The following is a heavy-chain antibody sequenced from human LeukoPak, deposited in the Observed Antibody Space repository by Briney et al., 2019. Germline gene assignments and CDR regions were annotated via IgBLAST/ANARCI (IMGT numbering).Heavy chain of an antibody. Sequence: GSLRLSCAASGFTFSSYAMSWVRQAPGKGLEWVSVISGSGGSTYYADSVKGRFTISRDNPKNTLYLQMNSLRAEDTAVYYCAKAVGEVVGYYYDYWGQGTLVTVSS. CDR3: AKAVGEVVGYYYDY. D-gene: IGHD1-26*01. CDR1: GFTFSSYA. V-gene: IGHV3-23*01. J-gene: IGHJ4*02. CDR2: ISGSGGST.